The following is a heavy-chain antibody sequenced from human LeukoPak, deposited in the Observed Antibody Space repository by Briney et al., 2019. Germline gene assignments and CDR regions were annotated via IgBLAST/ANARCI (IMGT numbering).Heavy chain of an antibody. Sequence: GASVKVSCKASGYTFTGYYMHWVRQAPGQGLEWMGWINPNSGGTNYAQKFQGRVTMTRDTSISTAYMELSRLRSDDTAVYYCAGDYDSSGYFFHAFDIWGQGTMVTVSS. D-gene: IGHD3-22*01. CDR1: GYTFTGYY. J-gene: IGHJ3*02. V-gene: IGHV1-2*02. CDR3: AGDYDSSGYFFHAFDI. CDR2: INPNSGGT.